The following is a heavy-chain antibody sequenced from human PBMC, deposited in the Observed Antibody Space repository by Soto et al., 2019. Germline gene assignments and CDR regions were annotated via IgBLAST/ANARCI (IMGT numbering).Heavy chain of an antibody. CDR3: ARDKGYGFGWSYSSGMDV. CDR1: GYTFSNFG. CDR2: ISGYNGNT. J-gene: IGHJ6*02. Sequence: QVQLVQSGAEVMTPGAAVKVSCKASGYTFSNFGLSWVRQAPGQGLELMGWISGYNGNTNSAERFQGRVTMTTDTPTSRAYIEVRLLTSGDTSVYYCARDKGYGFGWSYSSGMDVWGQGTTVTVSS. D-gene: IGHD5-18*01. V-gene: IGHV1-18*01.